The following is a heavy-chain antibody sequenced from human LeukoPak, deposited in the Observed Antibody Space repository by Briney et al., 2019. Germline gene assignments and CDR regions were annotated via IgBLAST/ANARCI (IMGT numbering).Heavy chain of an antibody. CDR2: IYYSGST. J-gene: IGHJ4*02. V-gene: IGHV4-59*01. Sequence: KPSETLSLTCTVSGGSISSYYWSWIRQPPGKGLEWIGYIYYSGSTNYNPSLKSRVTISVDTSKNQFSLKPSSVTAADTAVYYCAGGGSSSWYYFDYWGQGTLVTVSS. CDR3: AGGGSSSWYYFDY. D-gene: IGHD6-13*01. CDR1: GGSISSYY.